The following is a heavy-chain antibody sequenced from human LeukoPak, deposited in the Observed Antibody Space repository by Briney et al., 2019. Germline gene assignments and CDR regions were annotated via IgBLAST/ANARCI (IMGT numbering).Heavy chain of an antibody. J-gene: IGHJ4*02. D-gene: IGHD2-2*01. CDR2: IIPIFGTA. V-gene: IGHV1-69*01. CDR1: GGTFSSYA. CDR3: ARMYCSSTSCSRSRVVPPYFDY. Sequence: SVKVSCKASGGTFSSYAISWMRQAPGQGLEWMGGIIPIFGTANYAQKFQGRVTITADESTSTAYMELSGLRSEDTAVYYCARMYCSSTSCSRSRVVPPYFDYWGQGTLVTVSS.